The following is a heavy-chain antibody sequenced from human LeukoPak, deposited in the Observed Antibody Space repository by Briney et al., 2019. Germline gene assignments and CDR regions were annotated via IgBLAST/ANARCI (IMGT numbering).Heavy chain of an antibody. J-gene: IGHJ6*02. CDR2: MNQDGSAK. CDR1: GFTFSDSW. V-gene: IGHV3-7*01. CDR3: ATYTHWVAGDV. D-gene: IGHD3-16*01. Sequence: GGSLRLSCAASGFTFSDSWMSRVRQAPGKGLEWVANMNQDGSAKDYVDSVKGRFTISRDNARNSLYLQMSSLRAEDTAVYYCATYTHWVAGDVWGQGTTVTVSS.